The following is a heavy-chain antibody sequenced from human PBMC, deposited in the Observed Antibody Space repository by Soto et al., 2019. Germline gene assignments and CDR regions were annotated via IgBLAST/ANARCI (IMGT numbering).Heavy chain of an antibody. Sequence: QVQLQQWGAGLLKPSETLSLTCAVYGGSFSGYYWSWIRQPPGKGLEWIGEINHSGSTNYNPSLKSRVTISVDPSKNQFSLKLSSVTAADTAVYYCASGYEPIFDYWGQGTLVTVSS. V-gene: IGHV4-34*01. CDR2: INHSGST. D-gene: IGHD3-3*01. CDR1: GGSFSGYY. J-gene: IGHJ4*02. CDR3: ASGYEPIFDY.